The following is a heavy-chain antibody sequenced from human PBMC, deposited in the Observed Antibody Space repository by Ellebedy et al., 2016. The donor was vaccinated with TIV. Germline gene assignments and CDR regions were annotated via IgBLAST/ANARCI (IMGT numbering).Heavy chain of an antibody. V-gene: IGHV3-23*01. CDR2: IGGSGYST. CDR1: GFTFSSHA. Sequence: GESLKISCAASGFTFSSHAMTWVRQAPGKGLEWVSSIGGSGYSTHYADSVKGRFTISRDNSRNTLFLQMNSLRGEDTAVYFCAKDVRYTTGWGGAFDIWGQGAMVTVSS. D-gene: IGHD2-8*02. CDR3: AKDVRYTTGWGGAFDI. J-gene: IGHJ3*02.